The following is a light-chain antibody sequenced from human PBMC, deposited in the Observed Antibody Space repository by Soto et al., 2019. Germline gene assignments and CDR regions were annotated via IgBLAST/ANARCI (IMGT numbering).Light chain of an antibody. CDR2: GAS. Sequence: EIVLTQSPGTLSLSPGERATLSCRASQSISSYLAWYQQKPGQAPWLLMYGASNRATGIPDRFSGSGSGTDFTLTISRLEPEDFAVYYCQQYDSSPWTFGQGTKVEIK. V-gene: IGKV3-20*01. CDR1: QSISSY. CDR3: QQYDSSPWT. J-gene: IGKJ1*01.